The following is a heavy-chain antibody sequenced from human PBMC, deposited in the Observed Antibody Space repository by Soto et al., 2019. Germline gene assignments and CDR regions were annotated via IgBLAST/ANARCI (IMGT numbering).Heavy chain of an antibody. V-gene: IGHV1-69*13. CDR1: GGTFSSYA. CDR3: ARPEYYGSGSLRSPAYYYYYGMDV. J-gene: IGHJ6*02. D-gene: IGHD3-10*01. CDR2: IIPIFGTA. Sequence: ASVKVSCKASGGTFSSYAISWVRQAPGQGLEWMGGIIPIFGTANYAQKFQGRVTITADESTSTAYMELSSLRSEDTALYYCARPEYYGSGSLRSPAYYYYYGMDVWGQGTTVTVSS.